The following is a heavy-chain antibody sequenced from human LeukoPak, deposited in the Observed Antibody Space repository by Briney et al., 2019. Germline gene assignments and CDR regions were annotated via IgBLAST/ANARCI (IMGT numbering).Heavy chain of an antibody. CDR3: ARDYYGSGSYYNSPSDY. V-gene: IGHV3-9*01. CDR1: GFRFDDYG. Sequence: PGGSLRLSCAASGFRFDDYGMHWVRQGPGKGLEWVAGINWDSGRMDYAESVQGRFTISRDNSKNTLYLQMNSLRAEDTAVYYCARDYYGSGSYYNSPSDYWGQGTLVTVSS. CDR2: INWDSGRM. D-gene: IGHD3-10*01. J-gene: IGHJ4*02.